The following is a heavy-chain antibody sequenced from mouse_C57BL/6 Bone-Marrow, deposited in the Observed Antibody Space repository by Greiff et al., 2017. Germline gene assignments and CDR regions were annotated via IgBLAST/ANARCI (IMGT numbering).Heavy chain of an antibody. V-gene: IGHV1-69*01. CDR3: AREDYYYGSSPCWYLDV. CDR1: GYTFTSYW. Sequence: VQLQQPGAELVMPGASVKLSCKASGYTFTSYWMHWVKQRPGQGLEWIGEIDPSDSYTNYNQKFKGKSTLTVDKSSSTAYMQLSSLTSEDSAVYYCAREDYYYGSSPCWYLDVWGRGTTVTVSS. CDR2: IDPSDSYT. J-gene: IGHJ1*03. D-gene: IGHD1-1*01.